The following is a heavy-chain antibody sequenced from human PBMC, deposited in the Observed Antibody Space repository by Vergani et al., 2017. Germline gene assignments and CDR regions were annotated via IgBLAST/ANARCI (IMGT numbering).Heavy chain of an antibody. CDR2: INHSGST. D-gene: IGHD3-10*01. J-gene: IGHJ5*02. V-gene: IGHV4-34*01. CDR3: ASGGRMVRGVINWFDP. CDR1: GGSFSGYY. Sequence: QVQLQQWGAGLLKPSETLSLTCAVYGGSFSGYYWRWIRQPPGKGLEWIGEINHSGSTNYNPSLKSRVTISVDTSKNQFSLKLRSVTAADTAVYYCASGGRMVRGVINWFDPWGQGTLVTVSS.